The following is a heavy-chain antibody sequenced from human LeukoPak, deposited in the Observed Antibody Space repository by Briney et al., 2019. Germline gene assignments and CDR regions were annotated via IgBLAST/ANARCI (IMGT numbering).Heavy chain of an antibody. V-gene: IGHV1-3*04. D-gene: IGHD3-22*01. J-gene: IGHJ4*02. CDR2: INTGNGNT. CDR3: ARGSSDYPRYFDY. Sequence: GASVKVSCKASGYTFSSYAMHWVRQAPGQRLEWMGWINTGNGNTKYSQKFQGRVTITRDTSASTAYMELSSLRSEDTAVYYCARGSSDYPRYFDYWGQGSLATVSS. CDR1: GYTFSSYA.